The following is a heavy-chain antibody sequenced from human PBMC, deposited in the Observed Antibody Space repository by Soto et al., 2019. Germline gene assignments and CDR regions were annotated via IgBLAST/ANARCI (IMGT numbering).Heavy chain of an antibody. Sequence: SETLSLTCTVSGGSISSSSYYWGWIRQPPGKGLERIGSIYYSGSTYYNPSLKSRVTISVDTSKNQFSLKLSSVTAADTAVYYCARHPSGYSSGWYADAFDIWGQGTMVTVSS. D-gene: IGHD6-19*01. CDR3: ARHPSGYSSGWYADAFDI. CDR1: GGSISSSSYY. CDR2: IYYSGST. J-gene: IGHJ3*02. V-gene: IGHV4-39*01.